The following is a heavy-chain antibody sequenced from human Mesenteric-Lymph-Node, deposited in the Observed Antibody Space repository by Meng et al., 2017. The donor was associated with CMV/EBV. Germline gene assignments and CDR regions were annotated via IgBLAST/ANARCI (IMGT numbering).Heavy chain of an antibody. Sequence: GESLKISCAASGFTFSRYWMYWVRQTPGKGLVWVSRINSDGSDTIYADSVKGRFTISRDNSKNTLYLQMNSLRAEDTAVYYCAREGEWELPIYGMDVWGQGTTVTVSS. D-gene: IGHD1-26*01. CDR2: INSDGSDT. CDR3: AREGEWELPIYGMDV. V-gene: IGHV3-74*01. J-gene: IGHJ6*02. CDR1: GFTFSRYW.